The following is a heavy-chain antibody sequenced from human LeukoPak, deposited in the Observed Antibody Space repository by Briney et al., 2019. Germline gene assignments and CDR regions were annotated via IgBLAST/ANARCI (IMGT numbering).Heavy chain of an antibody. V-gene: IGHV3-30*18. J-gene: IGHJ4*02. CDR2: TSHDGSNK. Sequence: PGGSLRLSCAASRFTFSAYGMHWVRQAPGKGLEWVAFTSHDGSNKYYSESVKGRFTISRDNSEITLYLQMNSLRVEDTAVYYCAKALSRNNGWYYFDHRGQGTLVTVSS. CDR1: RFTFSAYG. D-gene: IGHD6-19*01. CDR3: AKALSRNNGWYYFDH.